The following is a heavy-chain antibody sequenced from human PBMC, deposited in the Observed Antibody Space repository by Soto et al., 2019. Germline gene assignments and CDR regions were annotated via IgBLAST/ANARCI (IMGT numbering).Heavy chain of an antibody. CDR2: IYSSGST. J-gene: IGHJ4*02. V-gene: IGHV4-61*01. CDR3: AREGDGYNY. Sequence: QVQLQESGPGLVKPSETLSLTCTVSGGSVSSGSYYWSWIRQPPGKGLEWIGYIYSSGSTSYNPSLKSRVIISVDTAKNPFSLKLSSVTAADTSVYYCAREGDGYNYWGQGTLVTVSS. CDR1: GGSVSSGSYY. D-gene: IGHD5-12*01.